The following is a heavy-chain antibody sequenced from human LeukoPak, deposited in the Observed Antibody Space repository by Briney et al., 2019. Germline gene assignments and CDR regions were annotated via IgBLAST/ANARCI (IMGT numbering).Heavy chain of an antibody. D-gene: IGHD6-19*01. J-gene: IGHJ4*02. CDR3: ARARTYSSGWWYYFDY. CDR2: LYSGSST. CDR1: GFTVSSNY. V-gene: IGHV3-66*01. Sequence: PGGSLRLSCAASGFTVSSNYMSWVRQAPGKGLEWVSLLYSGSSTYYADSVKGRFTISRDTSRNTLYLQMNSLRAEDTAIYYCARARTYSSGWWYYFDYWGQGTLVTVSS.